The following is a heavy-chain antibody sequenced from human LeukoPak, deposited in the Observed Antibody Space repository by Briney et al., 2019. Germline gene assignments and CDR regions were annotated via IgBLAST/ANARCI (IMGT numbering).Heavy chain of an antibody. Sequence: PSETLSLTCTVSGGSISSSSYYWGWIRQPPGKGLEWIGSIYYSGSTYYNPSLKSRVTISVDTSKNQFSLKLSSVTAADTAVYYCARRSRGYGDYGYWGQGTLVTVSS. CDR3: ARRSRGYGDYGY. D-gene: IGHD4-17*01. CDR2: IYYSGST. CDR1: GGSISSSSYY. J-gene: IGHJ4*02. V-gene: IGHV4-39*01.